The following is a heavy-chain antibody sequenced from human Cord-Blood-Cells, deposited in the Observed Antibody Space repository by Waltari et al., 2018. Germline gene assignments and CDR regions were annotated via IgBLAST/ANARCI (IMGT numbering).Heavy chain of an antibody. V-gene: IGHV4-4*02. CDR3: ARAIYYDSSGYYYYFDY. CDR1: GGSISSSNW. CDR2: IYHSEST. J-gene: IGHJ4*02. Sequence: QVQLQESGPGLVKPSGTLSLTCAVSGGSISSSNWWSWVRQPPGKGLEWIGEIYHSESTNYNPSLKSRVTISVDKSKNQFSLKLSSVTAADTAVYYCARAIYYDSSGYYYYFDYWGQGTLVTVSS. D-gene: IGHD3-22*01.